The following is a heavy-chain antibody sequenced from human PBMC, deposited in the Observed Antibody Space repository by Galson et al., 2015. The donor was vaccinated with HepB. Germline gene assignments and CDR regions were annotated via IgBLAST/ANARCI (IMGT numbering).Heavy chain of an antibody. J-gene: IGHJ4*02. V-gene: IGHV3-53*01. CDR3: TRGYSYGY. Sequence: SLRLSCAASGFTVSSNYMSWVRQAPGKGLEWVSVIYSGGSTYYADSVKGRFTISRDDSKSIAYLQMNSLKTEDTAVYYCTRGYSYGYWGQGTLVTVSS. D-gene: IGHD5-18*01. CDR1: GFTVSSNY. CDR2: IYSGGST.